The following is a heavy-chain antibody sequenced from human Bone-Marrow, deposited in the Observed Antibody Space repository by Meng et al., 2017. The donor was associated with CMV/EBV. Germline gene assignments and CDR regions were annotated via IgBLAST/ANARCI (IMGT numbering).Heavy chain of an antibody. CDR3: ARWKPRVDY. V-gene: IGHV3-74*01. J-gene: IGHJ4*02. Sequence: GESLKISCAASGFTFSTYTMNWVRQAPGKGLVWVSRINSDGSSTNYADSVKGRFTISRDNAKNSLYLQMNSLRAEDTAVYYCARWKPRVDYWGQGTLVTVAS. D-gene: IGHD1-1*01. CDR2: INSDGSST. CDR1: GFTFSTYT.